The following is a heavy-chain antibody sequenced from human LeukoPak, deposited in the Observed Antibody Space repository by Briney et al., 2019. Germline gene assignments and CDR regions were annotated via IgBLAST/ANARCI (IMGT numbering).Heavy chain of an antibody. D-gene: IGHD3-9*01. J-gene: IGHJ4*02. CDR3: ASAPMTGYYNGYFDY. CDR2: ISSSSSSYI. Sequence: GGSLRLSCAASGFTFSSYSMNWVRQAPGKGLEWVSSISSSSSSYIYYADSVKGRFTISRDNAKNSLYLQMNSLRAEDTAVYYCASAPMTGYYNGYFDYWGQGTLVTVSS. V-gene: IGHV3-21*01. CDR1: GFTFSSYS.